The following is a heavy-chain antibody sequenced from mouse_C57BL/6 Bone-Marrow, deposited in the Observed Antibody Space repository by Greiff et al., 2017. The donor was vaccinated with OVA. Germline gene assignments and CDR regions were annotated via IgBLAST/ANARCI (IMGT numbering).Heavy chain of an antibody. CDR3: ARTELYYYGSSHYYYAMDY. CDR1: GYTFTSYW. J-gene: IGHJ4*01. D-gene: IGHD1-1*01. Sequence: QVQLQQPGAELVMPGASVKLSCKASGYTFTSYWMHWVKQRPGQGLEWIGEIDPSDSYTNYNQKFKGKSTLTVDKSSSTAYMQLSSLTSEDSAVYYCARTELYYYGSSHYYYAMDYWGQGTSVTVSS. CDR2: IDPSDSYT. V-gene: IGHV1-69*01.